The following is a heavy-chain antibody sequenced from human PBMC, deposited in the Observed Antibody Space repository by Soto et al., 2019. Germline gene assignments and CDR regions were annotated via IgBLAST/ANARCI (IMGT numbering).Heavy chain of an antibody. V-gene: IGHV4-31*03. J-gene: IGHJ4*02. CDR3: ARGPPPYSSGWIDY. D-gene: IGHD6-19*01. CDR1: GGSVSSADYY. Sequence: QVQLQESGPGLVKPSQTLSLTCTVSGGSVSSADYYWSWIRQYPGKGLEWIGYIYHSGSTYFNPSLQSRVSGSVDTSTNQFTLQLTSVTAADTAVYYCARGPPPYSSGWIDYWDQGTLVTVSS. CDR2: IYHSGST.